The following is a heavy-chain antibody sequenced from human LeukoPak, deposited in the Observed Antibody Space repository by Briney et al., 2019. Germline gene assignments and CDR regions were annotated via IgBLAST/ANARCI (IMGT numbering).Heavy chain of an antibody. CDR1: GGSFSGYY. V-gene: IGHV4-34*01. CDR2: INHSGST. J-gene: IGHJ5*02. CDR3: ARLDYDILTGYYNWFDP. Sequence: PSETLSLTCAVYGGSFSGYYWSWIRQPPGKGLEWIGEINHSGSTNYNPSLKSRVTISVDTSKNQFSLKLSSVTAADTAVYYCARLDYDILTGYYNWFDPWGQGTLVTVSS. D-gene: IGHD3-9*01.